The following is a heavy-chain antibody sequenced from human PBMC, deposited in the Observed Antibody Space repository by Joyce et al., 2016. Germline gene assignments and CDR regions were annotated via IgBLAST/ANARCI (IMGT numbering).Heavy chain of an antibody. CDR2: IRSEADGGTA. V-gene: IGHV3-49*03. CDR1: GFNFGDYA. D-gene: IGHD3-10*01. Sequence: EVQLVESGGGLVQPGRSLRLSCTGSGFNFGDYAMSWFRRAAGKGLEWVGVIRSEADGGTAEYAAAVKGRFIISREDSQSIAYLQMNSLKTDDTAVYYCATSGVSGAVVIYRRQDQAAYWGQGTLVTVSS. J-gene: IGHJ4*02. CDR3: ATSGVSGAVVIYRRQDQAAY.